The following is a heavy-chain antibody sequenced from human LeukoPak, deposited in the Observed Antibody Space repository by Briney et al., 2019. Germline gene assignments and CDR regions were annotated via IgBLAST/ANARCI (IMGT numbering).Heavy chain of an antibody. J-gene: IGHJ4*02. D-gene: IGHD3-3*01. CDR1: GGSISSYY. V-gene: IGHV4-4*07. CDR2: VYTSGST. CDR3: ARQGGYDYWSGFLDY. Sequence: SETLSLTCTVSGGSISSYYWSWIRQPAVKGLEWIGRVYTSGSTNYNPSLKSRVTISVDTSKNQFSLKLSSVTAADTAVYYCARQGGYDYWSGFLDYWGQGTLVTVSS.